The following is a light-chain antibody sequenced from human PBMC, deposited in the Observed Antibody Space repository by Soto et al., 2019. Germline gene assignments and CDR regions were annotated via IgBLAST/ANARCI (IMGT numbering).Light chain of an antibody. V-gene: IGLV4-69*01. CDR1: SGHSNYA. CDR2: INRDGSH. Sequence: QPVLTQSPSASASLGASVKLTCTLSSGHSNYAIAWHQQQPERGPRFLMKINRDGSHNKGDGIPDRFSGSISGAERYLTISSLQSEDEADYYCQTWGAGIRVFGGGTQLTVL. J-gene: IGLJ7*01. CDR3: QTWGAGIRV.